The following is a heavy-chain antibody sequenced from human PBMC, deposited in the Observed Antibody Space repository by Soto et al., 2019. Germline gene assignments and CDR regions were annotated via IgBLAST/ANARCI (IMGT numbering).Heavy chain of an antibody. D-gene: IGHD2-2*01. Sequence: PVGSLRLSCVASGFSFSTYAMSWVRQAPGKGLEWVSGISAGGGNTYYADSVGGRFTISRDNSKNTLYLQISSLRAEDTALYYCAKHFEYQLLSWFDPWGQGTLVTVSS. J-gene: IGHJ5*02. CDR1: GFSFSTYA. V-gene: IGHV3-23*01. CDR3: AKHFEYQLLSWFDP. CDR2: ISAGGGNT.